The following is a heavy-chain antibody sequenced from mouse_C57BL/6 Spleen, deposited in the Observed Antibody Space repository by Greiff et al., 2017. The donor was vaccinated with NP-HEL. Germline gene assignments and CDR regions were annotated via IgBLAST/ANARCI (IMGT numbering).Heavy chain of an antibody. D-gene: IGHD6-1*01. CDR1: GYTFTDYE. V-gene: IGHV1-15*01. J-gene: IGHJ4*01. Sequence: QVQLQQSGAELVRPGASVTLSCKASGYTFTDYEMHWVKQTPVHGLEWIGAIDPETGGTAYNQKFKGKAILTADKSTSTAYMELRSLTSEDSAVYYCTRSSNHYYAMDYWGQGTSVTVSS. CDR2: IDPETGGT. CDR3: TRSSNHYYAMDY.